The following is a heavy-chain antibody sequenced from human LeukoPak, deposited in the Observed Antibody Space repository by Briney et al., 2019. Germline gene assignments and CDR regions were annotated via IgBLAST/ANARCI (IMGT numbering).Heavy chain of an antibody. CDR1: GYTFTSYG. V-gene: IGHV1-18*01. D-gene: IGHD2-2*01. CDR2: ISAYNGNT. J-gene: IGHJ5*02. CDR3: ARDIVVVPAERYNWFDP. Sequence: ASVKVSCKASGYTFTSYGISWVRQAPGQGLEWMGWISAYNGNTNYAQKLQGRVTMTTDTSTSTAYMELRSLRSDDTAVYYCARDIVVVPAERYNWFDPWGQGTLVTVSS.